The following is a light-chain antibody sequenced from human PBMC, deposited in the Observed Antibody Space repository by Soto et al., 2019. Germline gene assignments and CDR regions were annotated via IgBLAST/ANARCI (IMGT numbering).Light chain of an antibody. CDR3: QQYYNWPPYT. Sequence: EIVLTQSPGTLSVSPGERVTLSCRASQSVSSDLAWYQQRPGQAPRLLIYSVSSRDTDIPARFSGGGSGTEFTLTISGLQSDDFAIYYCQQYYNWPPYTFGQGTKV. CDR2: SVS. V-gene: IGKV3-15*01. CDR1: QSVSSD. J-gene: IGKJ2*01.